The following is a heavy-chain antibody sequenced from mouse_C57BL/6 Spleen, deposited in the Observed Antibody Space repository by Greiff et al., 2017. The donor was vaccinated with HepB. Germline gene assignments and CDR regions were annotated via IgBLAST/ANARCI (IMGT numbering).Heavy chain of an antibody. CDR2: IDPSDSYT. CDR1: GYTFTSYW. J-gene: IGHJ3*01. Sequence: VQLQQPGAELVMPGASVKLSCKASGYTFTSYWMHWVKQRPGQGLEWIGEIDPSDSYTNYNQKFKGKSTLTVDKSSSTAYMQLSSLTSEDSAVYYCASGRSSAWFAYWGQGTLVTVSA. V-gene: IGHV1-69*01. D-gene: IGHD1-1*01. CDR3: ASGRSSAWFAY.